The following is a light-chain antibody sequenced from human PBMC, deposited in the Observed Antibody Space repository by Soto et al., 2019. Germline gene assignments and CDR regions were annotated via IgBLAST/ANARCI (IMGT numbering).Light chain of an antibody. CDR2: AVS. CDR1: SSDVGYYDY. V-gene: IGLV2-14*01. CDR3: SSYTSSSTLGV. J-gene: IGLJ1*01. Sequence: QSALTQPASVSGSPGQSITISCTGTSSDVGYYDYVSWYQQHPGKAPKLMIYAVSSRPSGVSNRFSGSKSGNTASLTISGLQAEDEADYYCSSYTSSSTLGVFGTGTKVTVL.